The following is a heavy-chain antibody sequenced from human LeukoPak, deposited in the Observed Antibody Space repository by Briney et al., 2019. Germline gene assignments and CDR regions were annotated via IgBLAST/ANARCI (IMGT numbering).Heavy chain of an antibody. CDR2: ISSSGSTI. CDR3: ARGFNDYVWGSYRYIDY. V-gene: IGHV3-48*03. CDR1: GFTFSSYE. J-gene: IGHJ4*02. Sequence: TGGSLRLSCAASGFTFSSYEMNWVRQAPGKGLKWVSYISSSGSTIYYADSVKGRFTISRDNAKYSLYLQMNSLRAEDTAVYYCARGFNDYVWGSYRYIDYWGQGTLVTVSS. D-gene: IGHD3-16*02.